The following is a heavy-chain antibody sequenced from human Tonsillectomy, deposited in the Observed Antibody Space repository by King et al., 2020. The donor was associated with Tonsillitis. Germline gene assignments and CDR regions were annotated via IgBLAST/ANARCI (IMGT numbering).Heavy chain of an antibody. CDR1: GGSISSNSYY. D-gene: IGHD3-10*01. Sequence: QLQESGPGLVKPSETLSLTCTVPGGSISSNSYYWGWIRQPPGKGLEWIGSIYFSGSTYYNPSLKSRVTISVDTSKNQFSLKLSPVTAADTAVYYCARQKQSAGSFDYWGQGTLVTVSS. CDR2: IYFSGST. V-gene: IGHV4-39*01. CDR3: ARQKQSAGSFDY. J-gene: IGHJ4*02.